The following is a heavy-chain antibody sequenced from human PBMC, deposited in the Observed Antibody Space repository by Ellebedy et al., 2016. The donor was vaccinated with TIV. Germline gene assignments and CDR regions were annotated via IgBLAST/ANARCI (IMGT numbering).Heavy chain of an antibody. D-gene: IGHD3-9*01. J-gene: IGHJ6*02. V-gene: IGHV3-23*01. CDR3: AKLGFDILTGSGGMDV. CDR1: GFTFSNYA. CDR2: ISGNGEYT. Sequence: GESLKISCAASGFTFSNYAMSWVRRSPGKGLDWVPLISGNGEYTYYADSVKGRLTISRDNSMDTVYLQMNSLGVGDTAVYYCAKLGFDILTGSGGMDVWGQGTTVTVSS.